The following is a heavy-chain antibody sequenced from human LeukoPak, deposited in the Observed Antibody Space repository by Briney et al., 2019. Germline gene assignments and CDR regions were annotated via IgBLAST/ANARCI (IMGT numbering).Heavy chain of an antibody. CDR3: ARRRYYYYMDV. CDR1: GYSISSGYY. CDR2: IYHSGST. V-gene: IGHV4-38-2*02. Sequence: SETLSLTCTVSGYSISSGYYWGWIRQPPGKGLEWIGSIYHSGSTYYNPSLKSRVTISVDTSKNQVSLKLSSVTAADTAVYYCARRRYYYYMDVWGKGTTVTVSS. J-gene: IGHJ6*03.